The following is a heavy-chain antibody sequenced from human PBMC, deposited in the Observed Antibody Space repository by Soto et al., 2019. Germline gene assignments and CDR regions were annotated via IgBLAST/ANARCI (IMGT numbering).Heavy chain of an antibody. D-gene: IGHD3-10*01. CDR1: GFTFSSYG. CDR2: IWYDGSNK. V-gene: IGHV3-33*01. Sequence: GGSLSLSCAASGFTFSSYGMHWVRQAPGKGLEWVAVIWYDGSNKYYAASVKGRFTISRDNSKNTLYLQMNSLRAEDTAVYYCARAGYYGKRPDAFDIWGQGTMVTVSS. J-gene: IGHJ3*02. CDR3: ARAGYYGKRPDAFDI.